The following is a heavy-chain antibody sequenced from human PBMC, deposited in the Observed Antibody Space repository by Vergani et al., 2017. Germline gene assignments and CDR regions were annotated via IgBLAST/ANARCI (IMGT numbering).Heavy chain of an antibody. D-gene: IGHD3-3*01. Sequence: QVQLQQWGAGLLKPSETLSLTCAVYGGSFSGYYWSWIRQPPGKGLEWIGEINHSGSTNYNPSLKSRVTISVDTSKNQFSLKLSSVTAAATAVYYCARVQELYDFWSGYRVRYYYYMDVWGKGTTVTVSS. CDR3: ARVQELYDFWSGYRVRYYYYMDV. CDR1: GGSFSGYY. V-gene: IGHV4-34*01. CDR2: INHSGST. J-gene: IGHJ6*03.